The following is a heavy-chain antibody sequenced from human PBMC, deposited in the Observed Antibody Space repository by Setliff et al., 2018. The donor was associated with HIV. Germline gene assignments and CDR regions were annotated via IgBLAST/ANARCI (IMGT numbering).Heavy chain of an antibody. V-gene: IGHV3-23*01. Sequence: GGSLRLSCAASGFTFNSYGMTWVRQSPGKGLQWLTAITGGGDKIDYINSVKGRFTISRDNSKNMLYLEMTSLRAEDTAVYYCARDDAVGGGYLDYWGQGTLVTVSS. CDR1: GFTFNSYG. CDR3: ARDDAVGGGYLDY. J-gene: IGHJ4*02. CDR2: ITGGGDKI. D-gene: IGHD6-19*01.